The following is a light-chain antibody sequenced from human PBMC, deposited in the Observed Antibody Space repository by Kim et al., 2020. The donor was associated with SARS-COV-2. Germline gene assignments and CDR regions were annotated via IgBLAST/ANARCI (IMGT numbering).Light chain of an antibody. J-gene: IGKJ4*01. CDR3: QQSYSTLL. CDR2: AAS. CDR1: QSISSY. Sequence: DIQMTQSPSSLSASVGDRVTITCRASQSISSYLNWYQQKPGKAPKLLIYAASSLQSGVPSRFSGSGSGTDFTLTISSLQPEDFATYYCQQSYSTLLFGGGTKVDIK. V-gene: IGKV1-39*01.